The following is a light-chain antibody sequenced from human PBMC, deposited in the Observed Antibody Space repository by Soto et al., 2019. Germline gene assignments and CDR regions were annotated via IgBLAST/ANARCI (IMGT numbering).Light chain of an antibody. Sequence: QSVLTQPASVPGTPGQSITISCTGSNSDVGIYDFVSWYQHHPGRAPKLIVSEVSHRPSGVSNRFSGSKSGNTASLTISGLQSEDEADYYCISYTSDDVRYVFGTGTKVPS. J-gene: IGLJ1*01. CDR3: ISYTSDDVRYV. CDR2: EVS. V-gene: IGLV2-14*01. CDR1: NSDVGIYDF.